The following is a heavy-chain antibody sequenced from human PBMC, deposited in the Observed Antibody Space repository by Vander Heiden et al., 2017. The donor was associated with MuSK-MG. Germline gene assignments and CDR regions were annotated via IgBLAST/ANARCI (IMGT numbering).Heavy chain of an antibody. CDR3: ARLWGYSYGYFDY. CDR1: GYSFISYW. J-gene: IGHJ4*02. Sequence: EVQLVQSGAEVKKPGESLRTSCKGSGYSFISYWITWVRQMPGKGLEWMGRIDPSDSYTDYSPSFQGHVTISADKSISTAYLQWSSLKASDTAMYYCARLWGYSYGYFDYWGQGTLVTVSS. D-gene: IGHD5-18*01. CDR2: IDPSDSYT. V-gene: IGHV5-10-1*03.